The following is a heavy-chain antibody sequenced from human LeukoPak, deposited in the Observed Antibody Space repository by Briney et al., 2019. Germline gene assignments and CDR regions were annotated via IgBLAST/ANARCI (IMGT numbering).Heavy chain of an antibody. CDR1: GGTFGSYA. CDR3: ARGHNYDNAFDI. Sequence: ASVKVSCKASGGTFGSYAISWVRQAPGQGLEWMGGIIPIFGTANYAQKFQGRVMITADESTSTAYMELSSLRSEDTAVYYCARGHNYDNAFDIWGQGTMVTVSS. V-gene: IGHV1-69*01. CDR2: IIPIFGTA. D-gene: IGHD3-22*01. J-gene: IGHJ3*02.